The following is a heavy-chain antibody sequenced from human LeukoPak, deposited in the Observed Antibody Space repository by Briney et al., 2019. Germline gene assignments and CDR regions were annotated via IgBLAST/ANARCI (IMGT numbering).Heavy chain of an antibody. Sequence: GGSLRLSCAASGCTFSGSAMHWVRQASGKGLEWVGRIRSKANSYATAYAASVKGRFTISRDDSKNTAYLQMNSLKTEDTAVYYCTRLSCSGGSCYSASYGMDVWGQGTTVTVS. V-gene: IGHV3-73*01. CDR3: TRLSCSGGSCYSASYGMDV. CDR2: IRSKANSYAT. J-gene: IGHJ6*02. CDR1: GCTFSGSA. D-gene: IGHD2-15*01.